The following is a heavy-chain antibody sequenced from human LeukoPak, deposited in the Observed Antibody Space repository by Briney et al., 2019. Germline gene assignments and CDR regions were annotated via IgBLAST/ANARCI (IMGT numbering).Heavy chain of an antibody. D-gene: IGHD1-26*01. CDR3: ARVVSGRYPDY. CDR2: IKKDGSEK. V-gene: IGHV3-7*05. Sequence: PGGSLRLSCAASGFSFSTYWMSWVRQAPGKGLEWVANIKKDGSEKYYVDSVKGRFTISRDNAKSSLYLQMNSLRAEDTAVYYCARVVSGRYPDYWGQGTLVTVSS. CDR1: GFSFSTYW. J-gene: IGHJ4*02.